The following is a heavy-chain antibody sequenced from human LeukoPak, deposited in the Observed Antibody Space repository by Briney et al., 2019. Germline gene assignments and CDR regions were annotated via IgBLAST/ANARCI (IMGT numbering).Heavy chain of an antibody. V-gene: IGHV3-23*01. J-gene: IGHJ4*02. CDR3: AKKENYYDSSGYYRY. CDR2: ISGSGGST. CDR1: GFTFSSYG. D-gene: IGHD3-22*01. Sequence: GGSLRLSCAASGFTFSSYGMSWVRQAPGKGLGWVSAISGSGGSTYYADSVKGRLTISRNNSKNTLYLQMNSLRAEDTAVYYCAKKENYYDSSGYYRYWGQGTLVTVSS.